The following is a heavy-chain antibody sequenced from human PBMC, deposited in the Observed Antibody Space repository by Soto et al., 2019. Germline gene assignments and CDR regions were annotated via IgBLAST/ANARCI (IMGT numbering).Heavy chain of an antibody. J-gene: IGHJ6*02. CDR1: GGSISGYY. Sequence: SETLSLTCTVSGGSISGYYWSWVRQPAGKGLEWVGRIYSEGTTNYSPSLKSRVTMSLDTSKDQFSLHLNSVTAADTAVYYCSRVGCSNSKCYTRGMDVWGQGTTVTVSS. CDR2: IYSEGTT. D-gene: IGHD2-2*01. V-gene: IGHV4-4*07. CDR3: SRVGCSNSKCYTRGMDV.